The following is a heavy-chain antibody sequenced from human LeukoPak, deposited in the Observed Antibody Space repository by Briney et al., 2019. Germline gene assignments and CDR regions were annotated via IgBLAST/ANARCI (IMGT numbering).Heavy chain of an antibody. CDR3: ARGRIAAAGPYYYYYMDV. CDR1: GYTFTSYD. V-gene: IGHV1-8*03. Sequence: ASVKVSCKVSGYTFTSYDINWVRQATGQGLEWMGWMNPNSGNTGYAQKFQGRVTITRNTSISTAYTELSSLRSEDTAVYYCARGRIAAAGPYYYYYMDVWGKGTTVTVSS. D-gene: IGHD6-13*01. J-gene: IGHJ6*03. CDR2: MNPNSGNT.